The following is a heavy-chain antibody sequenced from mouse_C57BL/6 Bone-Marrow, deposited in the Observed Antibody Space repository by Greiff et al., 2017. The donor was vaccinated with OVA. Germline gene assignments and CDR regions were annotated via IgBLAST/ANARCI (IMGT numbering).Heavy chain of an antibody. CDR2: IDPEDGDT. V-gene: IGHV14-1*01. CDR1: GFNIKDYY. D-gene: IGHD1-1*01. CDR3: TTKAPNYYGNYAMDY. Sequence: EVQLQQSGAELVRPGASVKLSCTASGFNIKDYYMHWVKQRPEQGLEWIGRIDPEDGDTEYAPKFQGKATMTADTSSNTAYLQLSSLTSEDTAVYYCTTKAPNYYGNYAMDYWGQGTLVTVSS. J-gene: IGHJ4*01.